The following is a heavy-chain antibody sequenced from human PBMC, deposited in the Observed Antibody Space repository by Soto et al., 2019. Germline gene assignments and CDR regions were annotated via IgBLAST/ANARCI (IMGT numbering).Heavy chain of an antibody. CDR2: ISGSGGST. Sequence: PGGSLRLSCAASGFTFSSYAMSWVRQAPGKGLEWVSAISGSGGSTYYADSVKGRFTISRDNSKNTLYLQMNSLRAEDTAVYYCAKEQWLVRPYFNYGMDVWGQGTSVTVSS. CDR3: AKEQWLVRPYFNYGMDV. J-gene: IGHJ6*02. D-gene: IGHD6-19*01. CDR1: GFTFSSYA. V-gene: IGHV3-23*01.